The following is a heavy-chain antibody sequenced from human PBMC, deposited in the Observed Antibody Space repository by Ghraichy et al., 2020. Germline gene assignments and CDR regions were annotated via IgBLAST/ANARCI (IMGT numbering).Heavy chain of an antibody. J-gene: IGHJ4*02. D-gene: IGHD6-6*01. V-gene: IGHV4-59*01. CDR2: IYYSGST. CDR1: GGSISSYY. Sequence: SETLSLTCTVSGGSISSYYWSWIRQPPGKGLEWIGYIYYSGSTNYNPSLKSRVTISVDTSKNQFSLKLSSVTAADTAVYYCARGLGSSSSDYWGQGTLVTVSS. CDR3: ARGLGSSSSDY.